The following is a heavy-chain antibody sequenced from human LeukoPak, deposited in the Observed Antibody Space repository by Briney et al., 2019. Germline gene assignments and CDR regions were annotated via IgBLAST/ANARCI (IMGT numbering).Heavy chain of an antibody. CDR1: RFTFSSYW. Sequence: GGSLRLSCAASRFTFSSYWMSWVRQAPGKGLEWVANIKQDGSEKHYEDSVKGRFTISRDNAKNSLYLQMNSLRAEDTAVYYCARDYDFWSGYYYYWGQGTLVTVSS. CDR2: IKQDGSEK. J-gene: IGHJ4*02. D-gene: IGHD3-3*01. V-gene: IGHV3-7*01. CDR3: ARDYDFWSGYYYY.